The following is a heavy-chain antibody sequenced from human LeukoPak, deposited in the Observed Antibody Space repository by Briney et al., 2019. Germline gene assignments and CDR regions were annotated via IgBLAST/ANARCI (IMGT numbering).Heavy chain of an antibody. CDR3: ARVLGSSGWARVDY. CDR2: ISSSSSYI. D-gene: IGHD6-19*01. V-gene: IGHV3-21*01. CDR1: GFTFSSYS. Sequence: GGSLRLSCAASGFTFSSYSMNWVRQAPGKGLEWVSSISSSSSYIYYADSVKGRFTISRDNAKNSLYLQMNSLRAEDTAVYYCARVLGSSGWARVDYWGQGTLVTVSS. J-gene: IGHJ4*02.